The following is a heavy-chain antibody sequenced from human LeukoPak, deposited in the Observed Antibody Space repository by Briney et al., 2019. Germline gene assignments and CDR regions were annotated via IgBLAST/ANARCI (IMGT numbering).Heavy chain of an antibody. J-gene: IGHJ4*02. CDR2: ISSSDI. CDR1: GFTFSTYS. V-gene: IGHV3-21*05. Sequence: GGSLRLSCAASGFTFSTYSMNWVRQAPGKGLEWVSYISSSDIYYADSVKGRFTISRDNAKNSLYLQMNSLRAEDTAVYYCVRYLTGTFFYWDQGTLVTVSS. D-gene: IGHD1-20*01. CDR3: VRYLTGTFFY.